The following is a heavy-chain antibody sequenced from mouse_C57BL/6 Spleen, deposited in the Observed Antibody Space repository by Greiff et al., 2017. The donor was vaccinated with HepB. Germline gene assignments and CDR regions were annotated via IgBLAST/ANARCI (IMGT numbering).Heavy chain of an antibody. J-gene: IGHJ2*01. CDR2: IYPGSGST. Sequence: LQESGAELVKPGASVKMSCKASGYTFTSYWITWVKQRPGQGLEWIGDIYPGSGSTNYNEKFKSKATLTVDTSSSTAYMQLSSLTSEDSAVYYCARGYYSNYYFDYWGQGTTLTVSS. CDR3: ARGYYSNYYFDY. V-gene: IGHV1-55*01. D-gene: IGHD2-5*01. CDR1: GYTFTSYW.